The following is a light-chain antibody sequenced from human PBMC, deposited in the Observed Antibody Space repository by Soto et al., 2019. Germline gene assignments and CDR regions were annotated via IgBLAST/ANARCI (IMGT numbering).Light chain of an antibody. Sequence: DIQLTQSPSFLSASVGDRVTITCRASQGISSYLAWYQQNPGKAPKLLIYAASSLQSGVPSTFSASGSGTDFALTISSLQPEDFATYYCHQTYANPWTFAQGTKGDIK. CDR1: QGISSY. CDR3: HQTYANPWT. V-gene: IGKV1-39*01. CDR2: AAS. J-gene: IGKJ1*01.